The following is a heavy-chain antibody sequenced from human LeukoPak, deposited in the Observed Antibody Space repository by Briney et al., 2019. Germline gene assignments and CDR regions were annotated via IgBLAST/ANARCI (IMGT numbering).Heavy chain of an antibody. CDR3: AKAADFWSGWNDY. CDR2: IKSKTDGGTT. D-gene: IGHD3-3*01. J-gene: IGHJ4*02. CDR1: GFTFSNAW. V-gene: IGHV3-15*01. Sequence: GGSLRLSCAASGFTFSNAWMSWVCQAPGKGLEWVGRIKSKTDGGTTDYAAPVKGRFTISRDDSKNTLYLQMNSLRAEDTAVYYCAKAADFWSGWNDYWGQGTLVTVSS.